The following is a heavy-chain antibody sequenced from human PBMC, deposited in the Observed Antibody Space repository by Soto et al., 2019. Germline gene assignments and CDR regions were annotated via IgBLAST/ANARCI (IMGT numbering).Heavy chain of an antibody. CDR3: ASGEAPGTVFVFDI. D-gene: IGHD6-13*01. CDR2: INAGNGDT. V-gene: IGHV1-3*01. J-gene: IGHJ3*02. CDR1: GYTFTDYA. Sequence: GASVKVSCKASGYTFTDYAMHWVRQAPGHRLEWMGWINAGNGDTKYSQKFQGRVTITRDTSASTAYMELTSLRFEDTAVYYCASGEAPGTVFVFDIWGQGTMVTVSS.